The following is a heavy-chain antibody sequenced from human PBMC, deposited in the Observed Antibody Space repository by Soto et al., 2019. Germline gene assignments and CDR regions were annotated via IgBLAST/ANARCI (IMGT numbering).Heavy chain of an antibody. D-gene: IGHD1-26*01. Sequence: GGSLRLSCAASGFTFSSYAMHWVRQAPGKGLEYVSAISSNGGSTYYANSVKGRFTISRDNSKNTLYLQMGSLRAEDMAVYYCARDGTFCYYEYYYYFKYFWGKGTSVTVSS. CDR1: GFTFSSYA. CDR3: ARDGTFCYYEYYYYFKYF. CDR2: ISSNGGST. J-gene: IGHJ6*03. V-gene: IGHV3-64*01.